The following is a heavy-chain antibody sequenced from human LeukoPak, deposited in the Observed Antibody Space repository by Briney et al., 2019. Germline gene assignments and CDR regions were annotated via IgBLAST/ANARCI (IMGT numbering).Heavy chain of an antibody. D-gene: IGHD4-17*01. Sequence: SETLSLTCTVSGGSISSYYWSWIQQPPGKGLEWIGYIYYSGSTNYNPSLKSRVTISVDTSKNQFSLKLSSVTAADTAVYYCARRYGVRAFDIWGQGTMVTVSS. V-gene: IGHV4-59*01. CDR2: IYYSGST. J-gene: IGHJ3*02. CDR3: ARRYGVRAFDI. CDR1: GGSISSYY.